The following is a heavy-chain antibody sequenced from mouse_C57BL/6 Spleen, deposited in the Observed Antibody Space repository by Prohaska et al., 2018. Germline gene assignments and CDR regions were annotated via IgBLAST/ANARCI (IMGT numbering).Heavy chain of an antibody. CDR2: INPNNGGT. V-gene: IGHV1-26*01. Sequence: HGKSLEWIGDINPNNGGTSYNQKFKGKATLTVDKSSSTAYMELRSLTSEDSAVYYCARYDYDFDYWGQGTTLTVSS. CDR3: ARYDYDFDY. D-gene: IGHD2-4*01. J-gene: IGHJ2*01.